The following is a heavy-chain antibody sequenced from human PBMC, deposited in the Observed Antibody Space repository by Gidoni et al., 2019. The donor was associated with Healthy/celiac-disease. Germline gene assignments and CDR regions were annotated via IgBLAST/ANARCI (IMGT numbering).Heavy chain of an antibody. CDR3: ARTKKTYDSGYYYYGMDV. CDR1: GYSFTSYW. D-gene: IGHD3-10*01. J-gene: IGHJ6*02. Sequence: EVQLVQSGAEVKKPGDSLKISCKGSGYSFTSYWIGWGRQMPGKGLEWMGILYPGDSDSRYSPSFQGQVTISADKSISTAYLQWSILKASDTAIYYCARTKKTYDSGYYYYGMDVWGQGTTVTVSS. V-gene: IGHV5-51*01. CDR2: LYPGDSDS.